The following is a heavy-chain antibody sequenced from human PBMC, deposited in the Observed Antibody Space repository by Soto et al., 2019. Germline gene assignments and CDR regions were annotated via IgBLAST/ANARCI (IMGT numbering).Heavy chain of an antibody. Sequence: QVQLVQSGAEVKKPGASVKVSCKTSGYTFTSYGISWVRQAPGQGLEWMGWISAYNGNTNYAQKLQGRVTMTTDTSTSTAYMELRSRRSDDTAVYYCATSNCSGGSCYSYYFDYWCQGTLVTVSS. V-gene: IGHV1-18*01. CDR2: ISAYNGNT. CDR1: GYTFTSYG. D-gene: IGHD2-15*01. CDR3: ATSNCSGGSCYSYYFDY. J-gene: IGHJ4*02.